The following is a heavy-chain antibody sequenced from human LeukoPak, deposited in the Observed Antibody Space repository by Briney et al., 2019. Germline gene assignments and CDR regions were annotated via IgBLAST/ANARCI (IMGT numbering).Heavy chain of an antibody. CDR2: ISYDGSNK. V-gene: IGHV3-30-3*01. D-gene: IGHD6-13*01. CDR3: ARESGIAAALDL. Sequence: GGSLRLSCAASGFTFSSYAMHWVRQAPGKGLEWVAVISYDGSNKYYADSVKGRFTISRDNAKNTLYLQMNSLRAEDTAVYYCARESGIAAALDLWGQGTLVTVSS. CDR1: GFTFSSYA. J-gene: IGHJ5*02.